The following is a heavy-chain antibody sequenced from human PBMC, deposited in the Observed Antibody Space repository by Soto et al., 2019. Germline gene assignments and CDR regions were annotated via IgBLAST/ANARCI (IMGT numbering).Heavy chain of an antibody. CDR3: AKDFASLGWFGEKSYYGMDV. V-gene: IGHV3-23*01. D-gene: IGHD3-10*01. J-gene: IGHJ6*02. CDR2: ISGSGGST. CDR1: GFTFSSYA. Sequence: GGSLRLSCAASGFTFSSYAMSWVRQAPGKGLEWVSAISGSGGSTYYADSVKGRFTISRDNSKNTLYLQMNSLRAEDAAVYYCAKDFASLGWFGEKSYYGMDVWGQGTTVTVSS.